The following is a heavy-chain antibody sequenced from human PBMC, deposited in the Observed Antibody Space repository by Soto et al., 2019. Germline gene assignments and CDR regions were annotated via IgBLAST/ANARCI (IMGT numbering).Heavy chain of an antibody. V-gene: IGHV1-46*01. D-gene: IGHD3-9*01. CDR3: ARAPYYDILTGYPMPLYYYYYGMDV. CDR1: GYTFTSYY. CDR2: INPSGGST. Sequence: ASVKVSCKASGYTFTSYYMHWVRQAPGQGLERKRIINPSGGSTSYAQKFQGRVTMTRDTSTSTVYMELSSLRSEDTAVYYCARAPYYDILTGYPMPLYYYYYGMDVWGQGTTVTVSS. J-gene: IGHJ6*02.